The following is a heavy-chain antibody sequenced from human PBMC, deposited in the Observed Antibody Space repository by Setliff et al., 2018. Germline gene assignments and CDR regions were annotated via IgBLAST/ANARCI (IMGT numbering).Heavy chain of an antibody. CDR1: GFTFSSYA. CDR3: ARGGYSYGY. Sequence: GVLRLSCAASGFTFSSYAMSWVRQAPGKGLEWVSAISGSGGSTYYADSVKGRFTISRDNPNNSLYLQMNNLRAEDTAVYYCARGGYSYGYWGHGTLVTVPQ. CDR2: ISGSGGST. D-gene: IGHD5-18*01. V-gene: IGHV3-23*01. J-gene: IGHJ4*01.